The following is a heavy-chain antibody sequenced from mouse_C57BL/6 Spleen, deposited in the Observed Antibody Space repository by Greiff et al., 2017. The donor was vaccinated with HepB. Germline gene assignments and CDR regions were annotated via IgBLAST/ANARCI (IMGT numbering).Heavy chain of an antibody. CDR1: GYTFTDYY. V-gene: IGHV1-75*01. CDR3: ARSAATGGGLDY. J-gene: IGHJ2*01. Sequence: QVQLKESGPELVKPGASVKISCKASGYTFTDYYINWVKQRPGQGLEWIGWIFPGSGSTYYNEKFKGKATLTVDKSSSTAYMLLSSLTSEDSAVYFCARSAATGGGLDYWGQGTTLTVSS. CDR2: IFPGSGST.